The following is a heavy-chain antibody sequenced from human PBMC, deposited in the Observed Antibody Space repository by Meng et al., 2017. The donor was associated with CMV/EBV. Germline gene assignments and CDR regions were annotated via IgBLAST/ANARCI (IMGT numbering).Heavy chain of an antibody. CDR1: GFTFSSYS. CDR2: ISSSSSYI. V-gene: IGHV3-21*01. CDR3: VFPKGGRGDDAFDI. D-gene: IGHD7-27*01. Sequence: GESLKISCAASGFTFSSYSMNWVRQAPGKGLEWVSSISSSSSYIYYADSVKGRFTISRDNAKNSLYLKMNSLRAEDTAMYYCVFPKGGRGDDAFDIWGQGTMVTVSS. J-gene: IGHJ3*02.